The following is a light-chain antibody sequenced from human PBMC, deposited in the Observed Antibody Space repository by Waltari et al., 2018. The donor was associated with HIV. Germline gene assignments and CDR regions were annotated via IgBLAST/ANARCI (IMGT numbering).Light chain of an antibody. J-gene: IGKJ2*01. CDR1: QGVSNW. CDR3: QQYDVFST. CDR2: KAS. V-gene: IGKV1-5*03. Sequence: DIQLTQSPSTLSASVGDRVTITCRASQGVSNWLAWYQQKPGKAPKLVSYKASSLERGVPVRFSGSGSGTEFSLTISSLQPDDFATYYCQQYDVFSTFGQGTRLEIK.